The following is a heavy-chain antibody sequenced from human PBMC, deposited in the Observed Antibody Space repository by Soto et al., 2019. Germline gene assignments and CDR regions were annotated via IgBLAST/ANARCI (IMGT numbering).Heavy chain of an antibody. V-gene: IGHV4-34*01. CDR1: GGSFSGYY. J-gene: IGHJ6*03. CDR3: ARARYCSGGSCLRRYYYYYYMDV. D-gene: IGHD2-15*01. Sequence: SETLSLTCAVYGGSFSGYYWSWIRQPPGKGLEWIGEINHSGSTNYNPSLKSRVTISVDTSKNQFSLKLSSVTAADTAVYYCARARYCSGGSCLRRYYYYYYMDVWGKGTKVTGSS. CDR2: INHSGST.